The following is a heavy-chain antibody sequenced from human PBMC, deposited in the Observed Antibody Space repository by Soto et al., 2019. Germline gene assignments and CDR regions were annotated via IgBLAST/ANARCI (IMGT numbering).Heavy chain of an antibody. CDR1: GFTFSDYW. CDR3: AKATATGGGAFDI. D-gene: IGHD2-8*02. CDR2: IKFDGSVK. J-gene: IGHJ3*02. Sequence: AGGSLRLSCEASGFTFSDYWMSWVRQAPGKGPEWVANIKFDGSVKQYVDSVRGRFSISRDNSRNSLYLQMNSLTAGDTAVYYCAKATATGGGAFDICGQGTMVTVSS. V-gene: IGHV3-7*03.